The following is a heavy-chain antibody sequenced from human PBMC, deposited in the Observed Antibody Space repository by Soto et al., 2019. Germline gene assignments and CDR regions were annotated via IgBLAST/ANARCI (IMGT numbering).Heavy chain of an antibody. D-gene: IGHD2-21*02. J-gene: IGHJ5*02. Sequence: PGGSLRLSCAASGFTFSSYGMYWVRQAPGKGLEWVSSITGSSAYIHYADSVRGRFTISRDNAKNSLYLQMNGLTAEDTAVYYCARESGDWPLNWFDPWGQGTLVTVSS. CDR2: ITGSSAYI. CDR3: ARESGDWPLNWFDP. V-gene: IGHV3-21*01. CDR1: GFTFSSYG.